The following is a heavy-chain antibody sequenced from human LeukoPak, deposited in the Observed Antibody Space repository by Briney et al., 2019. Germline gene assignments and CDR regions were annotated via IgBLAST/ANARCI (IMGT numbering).Heavy chain of an antibody. J-gene: IGHJ4*02. Sequence: SQTLSLTCTVSGGSISSGSYYWSWIRQPAGKGLEWIGRIYTSGSTNYNPSLKSRVTISVDTSKNQFSLKLSSVTAADTAVYYCARMYSRYYFDYWGQGTLVIVSS. D-gene: IGHD6-13*01. CDR3: ARMYSRYYFDY. CDR2: IYTSGST. CDR1: GGSISSGSYY. V-gene: IGHV4-61*02.